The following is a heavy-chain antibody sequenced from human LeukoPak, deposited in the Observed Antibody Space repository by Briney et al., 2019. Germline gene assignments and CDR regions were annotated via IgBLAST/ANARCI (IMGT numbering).Heavy chain of an antibody. CDR1: GFTFTTYW. CDR3: ARDAVDTANAV. Sequence: PGGSLRLSCAASGFTFTTYWVHWVRQAPGKGLVWVSHINSDGSITSYADSVKGRFTISRDNAKNTLYLQMNSLRAEDTAVYYCARDAVDTANAVWGQGTPVTVSS. D-gene: IGHD5-18*01. J-gene: IGHJ6*02. V-gene: IGHV3-74*01. CDR2: INSDGSIT.